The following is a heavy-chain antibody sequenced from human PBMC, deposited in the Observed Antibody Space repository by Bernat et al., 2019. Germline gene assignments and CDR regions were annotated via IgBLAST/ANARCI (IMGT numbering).Heavy chain of an antibody. V-gene: IGHV4-31*03. D-gene: IGHD6-19*01. J-gene: IGHJ5*02. CDR1: GGPISSGGYY. CDR2: IYYSGST. Sequence: QVQLQESGPGLVKPSQTLSLTCTVSGGPISSGGYYWSWIRQHPGKGLEWIGYIYYSGSTYYNPSLKSRVTISVDTSKNQFSLKLSSVTAADTAVYYCARGVEQWLVPSIWFDPWGQGTLVTVSS. CDR3: ARGVEQWLVPSIWFDP.